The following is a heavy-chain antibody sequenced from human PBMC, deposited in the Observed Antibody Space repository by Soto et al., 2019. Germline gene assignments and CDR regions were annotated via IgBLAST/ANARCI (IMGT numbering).Heavy chain of an antibody. V-gene: IGHV5-51*01. J-gene: IGHJ3*02. CDR3: AIHCGGDCYEGGASAFDI. Sequence: LGESLKISCKGSGYSFISYWIFWVRQMPVKGLEFMGMIYPFYSDTRYSPSFQGHVTISACNSISTSYLQWNSLKASYTAMYYCAIHCGGDCYEGGASAFDIWGQGTMVTVSS. D-gene: IGHD2-21*02. CDR2: IYPFYSDT. CDR1: GYSFISYW.